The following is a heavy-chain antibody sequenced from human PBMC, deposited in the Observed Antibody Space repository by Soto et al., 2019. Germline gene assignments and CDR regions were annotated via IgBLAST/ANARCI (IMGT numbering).Heavy chain of an antibody. V-gene: IGHV3-66*01. D-gene: IGHD2-2*01. J-gene: IGHJ6*02. Sequence: EVQLVESGGGLVQPGGSLRLSCAASGLTVSSNYMSWVRQAPGKGLEWVSVMYSGGSTYYADSVKGRFIISRDNYTTTPYLQMDSLRVEDTAAYYSARDSSVHQPLFCGMDVWGQGTTVTVSS. CDR3: ARDSSVHQPLFCGMDV. CDR1: GLTVSSNY. CDR2: MYSGGST.